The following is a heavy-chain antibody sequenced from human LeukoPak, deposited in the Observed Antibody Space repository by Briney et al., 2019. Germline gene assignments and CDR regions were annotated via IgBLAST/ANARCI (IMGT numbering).Heavy chain of an antibody. Sequence: KPSQTLSLTCTVSGGSISSGSYYWRWIRQPAGKGLEWIGRIYTSGSTNYNPSLKSRVTISVDTSKNQFSLKLSSVTAADTAVYYCARVSMATIAARDYFDYWGQGTLVTVSS. CDR3: ARVSMATIAARDYFDY. D-gene: IGHD5-24*01. J-gene: IGHJ4*02. V-gene: IGHV4-61*02. CDR1: GGSISSGSYY. CDR2: IYTSGST.